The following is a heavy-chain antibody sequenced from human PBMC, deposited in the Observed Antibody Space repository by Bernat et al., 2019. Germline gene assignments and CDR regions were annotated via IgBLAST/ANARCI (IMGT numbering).Heavy chain of an antibody. CDR1: GFTFSSSY. CDR3: VRDRAIDY. CDR2: ISGNGDIT. D-gene: IGHD5-18*01. Sequence: EVQFVESGGGLVQPGGSLRLSCSVSGFTFSSSYMHWVRQAAGKGPEYISSISGNGDITYYADSVKGRFTVSRDNSKNTLHLQMSSLRTEDTAVHYCVRDRAIDYWGQGILVTVSS. V-gene: IGHV3-64D*06. J-gene: IGHJ4*02.